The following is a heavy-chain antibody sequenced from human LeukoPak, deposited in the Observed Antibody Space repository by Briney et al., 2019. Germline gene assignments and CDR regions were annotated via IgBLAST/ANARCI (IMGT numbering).Heavy chain of an antibody. D-gene: IGHD6-25*01. CDR3: ARGSGIITGIDE. J-gene: IGHJ4*02. CDR1: GFTFSSHW. CDR2: IKDDGSHT. Sequence: GGSLRLSCAASGFTFSSHWMHWVRQAPGKGLVWVSRIKDDGSHTNYADSVKGRFTIPRDNAKNTLSLQMNSLRAEDTAVYYCARGSGIITGIDEWGQGTLVTVSS. V-gene: IGHV3-74*01.